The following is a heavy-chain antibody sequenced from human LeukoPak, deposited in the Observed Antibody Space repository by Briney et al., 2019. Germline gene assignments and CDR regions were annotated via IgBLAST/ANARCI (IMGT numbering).Heavy chain of an antibody. CDR3: ARDGGYSYGDPNEYAFDI. CDR1: GGTFSSYA. Sequence: ASVKVSCKASGGTFSSYAISWVRQAPGQGLERMGGIIPIFGTANYAQKFQGRVTMTRDMSTSTVYMELSSLRSEDTAVYYCARDGGYSYGDPNEYAFDIWGQGTMVTVSS. D-gene: IGHD5-18*01. CDR2: IIPIFGTA. V-gene: IGHV1-69*05. J-gene: IGHJ3*02.